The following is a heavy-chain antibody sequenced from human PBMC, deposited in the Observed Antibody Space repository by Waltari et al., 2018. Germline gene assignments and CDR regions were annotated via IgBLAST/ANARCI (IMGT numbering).Heavy chain of an antibody. CDR1: GGSISSSSYY. CDR2: IYYSGST. Sequence: QLQLQESGPGLVKPSETLSLTCTVSGGSISSSSYYWGWIRQPPGKGLEWIGSIYYSGSTYAHPSLKSRVTISVDTSKNQFALKLSSVTAADTAVYYCASHQARITIFGVVTIFDYWGQGTLVTVSS. CDR3: ASHQARITIFGVVTIFDY. J-gene: IGHJ4*02. V-gene: IGHV4-39*01. D-gene: IGHD3-3*01.